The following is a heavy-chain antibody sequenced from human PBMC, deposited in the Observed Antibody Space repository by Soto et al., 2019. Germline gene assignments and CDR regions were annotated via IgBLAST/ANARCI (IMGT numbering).Heavy chain of an antibody. Sequence: SVKVSCKASGGTFSSYAISWVRQAPGQGLEWMGGIIPIFGTANYAQKFQGRVTITADESTSTAYMELSSLRSEDTAVYYCARRAETNGWNGFGADKYYFDFWGQGTQVTVSS. CDR3: ARRAETNGWNGFGADKYYFDF. D-gene: IGHD1-1*01. V-gene: IGHV1-69*13. J-gene: IGHJ4*02. CDR2: IIPIFGTA. CDR1: GGTFSSYA.